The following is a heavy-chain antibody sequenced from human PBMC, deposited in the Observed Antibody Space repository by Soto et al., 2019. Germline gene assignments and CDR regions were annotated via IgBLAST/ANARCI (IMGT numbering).Heavy chain of an antibody. D-gene: IGHD2-21*01. J-gene: IGHJ6*02. CDR3: ARDSSHSGGAIDV. CDR1: GFTVSTNY. CDR2: IYSGGFT. Sequence: EVQLVESGGGLIQPGGSLRLSCAASGFTVSTNYMSWVRQAPGKGLEWVSLIYSGGFTDYADSVKGRFTISRDNSQNTLYLQMNTLRAEDTAVYYCARDSSHSGGAIDVWGHGTTVTVSS. V-gene: IGHV3-53*01.